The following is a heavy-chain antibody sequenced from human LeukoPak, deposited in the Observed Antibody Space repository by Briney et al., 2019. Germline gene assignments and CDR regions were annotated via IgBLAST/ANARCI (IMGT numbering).Heavy chain of an antibody. J-gene: IGHJ4*02. CDR3: ARFGPYYDYVWGSYRQMYYFDY. Sequence: PSETLSLTCAVYGGPFSGYYWSWIRQPPGKGLEWIGEINHSGGTNYNPSLKSRVTISVDTSKNQFSLKLSSVTAADTAVYYCARFGPYYDYVWGSYRQMYYFDYWGQGTLVTVSS. V-gene: IGHV4-34*01. CDR1: GGPFSGYY. D-gene: IGHD3-16*02. CDR2: INHSGGT.